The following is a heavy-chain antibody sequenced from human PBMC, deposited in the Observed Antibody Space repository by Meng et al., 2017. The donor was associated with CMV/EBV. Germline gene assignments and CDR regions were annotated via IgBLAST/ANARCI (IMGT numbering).Heavy chain of an antibody. J-gene: IGHJ5*02. D-gene: IGHD4-23*01. Sequence: GRSLRLSCAASGFTFSDYYMSWIRQAPGKGLEWVSYISSSGSTIYYADSVKGRFTISRDNAKNSLYLQMNSLRAEDTAVYYCARGSKDAFGLRWNWFDPWGQGTLVTVSS. CDR1: GFTFSDYY. CDR3: ARGSKDAFGLRWNWFDP. V-gene: IGHV3-11*01. CDR2: ISSSGSTI.